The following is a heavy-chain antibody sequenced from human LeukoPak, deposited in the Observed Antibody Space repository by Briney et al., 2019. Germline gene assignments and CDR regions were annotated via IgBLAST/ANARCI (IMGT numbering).Heavy chain of an antibody. CDR2: LSPTVNYI. J-gene: IGHJ4*02. D-gene: IGHD2-8*01. Sequence: GGSLRLSCAASGFTFSTFTMDWVRQAPGQGLEWVASLSPTVNYIYHADSVKGRFTISRDNAKNSLHLQMNSLRAEDTAVYYCARELMGKQDFDYWGQGTLVTVSS. CDR1: GFTFSTFT. CDR3: ARELMGKQDFDY. V-gene: IGHV3-21*01.